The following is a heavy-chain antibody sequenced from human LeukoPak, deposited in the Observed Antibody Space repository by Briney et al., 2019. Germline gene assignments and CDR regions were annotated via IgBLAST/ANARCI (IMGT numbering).Heavy chain of an antibody. CDR1: GYTFTGYY. D-gene: IGHD3-22*01. CDR2: INPNSGGT. J-gene: IGHJ4*02. Sequence: GASVKVSCKASGYTFTGYYMHWMRQAPGQGLEWMGWINPNSGGTNYAQKFQGRVTMTRDTSISTAYMELSRLRSDDTAVYYCASRHYYYDSSGYHDGGFDYWGQGTLVTVSS. V-gene: IGHV1-2*02. CDR3: ASRHYYYDSSGYHDGGFDY.